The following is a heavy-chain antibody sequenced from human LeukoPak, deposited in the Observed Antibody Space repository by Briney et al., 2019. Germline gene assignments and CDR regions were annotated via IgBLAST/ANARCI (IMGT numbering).Heavy chain of an antibody. CDR3: ARESLYSSGWTGDWFDP. D-gene: IGHD6-19*01. V-gene: IGHV3-11*01. CDR2: ISSDGTTI. CDR1: GFTFSDYY. J-gene: IGHJ5*02. Sequence: PGGSLRLSCAASGFTFSDYYMSWILQAPGKGLEWLSYISSDGTTIQYADSVKGRFTISRDNAKNSLYLQMNSLRAEDTAVYYCARESLYSSGWTGDWFDPWGQGTLVTVSS.